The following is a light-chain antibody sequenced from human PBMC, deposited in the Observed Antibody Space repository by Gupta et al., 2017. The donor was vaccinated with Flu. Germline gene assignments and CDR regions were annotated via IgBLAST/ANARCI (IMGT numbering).Light chain of an antibody. CDR3: QIYNSVPIS. CDR1: QDIRNY. CDR2: GTS. Sequence: DIQMTQSLSSLSASVGDRVTITCRASQDIRNYLAWYQQKPGTVPRLLIYGTSTLQSGVSSRFSGSGSVTDFTLTIISLQPEDVATYYCQIYNSVPISFGGETKEE. V-gene: IGKV1-27*01. J-gene: IGKJ4*01.